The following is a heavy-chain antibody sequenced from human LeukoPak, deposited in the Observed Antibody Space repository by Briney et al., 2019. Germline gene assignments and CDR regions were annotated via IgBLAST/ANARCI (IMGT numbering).Heavy chain of an antibody. D-gene: IGHD6-13*01. CDR1: GFTFSSYA. CDR3: AKEAVAAAGPFDY. J-gene: IGHJ4*02. Sequence: PGGSLRLSCAASGFTFSSYAMSWVRQAPGKGLEWVSSISGSGGSIYYADSVKGRFTISRDNSKSTLYLQMNSLRAEDTAIYYCAKEAVAAAGPFDYWGQGTLVTVSP. CDR2: ISGSGGSI. V-gene: IGHV3-23*01.